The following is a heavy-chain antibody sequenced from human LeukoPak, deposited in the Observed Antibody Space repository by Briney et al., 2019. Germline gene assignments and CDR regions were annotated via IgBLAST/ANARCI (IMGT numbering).Heavy chain of an antibody. Sequence: PGGSLRLSCADSGFTFSSYSMNWVRQAPGKGLEWVSSISSSSSYIYYADSVKGRFTISRDNAKNSLYLQMNSLRAEDTAVYYCARDPHYYDRKAFDIWGQGTMVTVSS. CDR1: GFTFSSYS. CDR2: ISSSSSYI. J-gene: IGHJ3*02. V-gene: IGHV3-21*01. D-gene: IGHD3-22*01. CDR3: ARDPHYYDRKAFDI.